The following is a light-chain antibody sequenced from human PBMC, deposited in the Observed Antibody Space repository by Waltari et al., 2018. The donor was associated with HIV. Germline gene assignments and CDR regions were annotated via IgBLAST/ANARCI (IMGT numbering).Light chain of an antibody. V-gene: IGLV2-23*02. CDR1: SSDVGNYDL. CDR2: EVN. CDR3: CSYSDRRIYV. J-gene: IGLJ1*01. Sequence: QSALTQPASVSGSLGQSITISCTGTSSDVGNYDLVSWYQQHPGKAPKIIIYEVNKRPPGVSNRRSGSKSGNTASLTISGLQAEDEADYYCCSYSDRRIYVFGSGTRVSAL.